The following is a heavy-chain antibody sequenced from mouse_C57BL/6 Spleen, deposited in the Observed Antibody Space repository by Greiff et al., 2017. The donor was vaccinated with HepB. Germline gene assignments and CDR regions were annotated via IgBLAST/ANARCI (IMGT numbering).Heavy chain of an antibody. CDR2: INPSTGGT. V-gene: IGHV1-42*01. CDR1: GYSFTGYY. J-gene: IGHJ2*01. D-gene: IGHD2-1*01. CDR3: ASHYGNYFDY. Sequence: VQLQQSGPELVKPGASVKISCKASGYSFTGYYMNWVKQSPEKSLEWIGEINPSTGGTTYNQKFKAKATLTVDKSSSTAYMQLKSLTSEDSAVYYCASHYGNYFDYWGQGTTRTGSS.